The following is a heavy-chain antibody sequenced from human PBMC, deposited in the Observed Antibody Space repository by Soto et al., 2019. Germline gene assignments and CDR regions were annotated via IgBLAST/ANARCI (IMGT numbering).Heavy chain of an antibody. Sequence: EVQLLESGGGLVQPGGSLRLSCAASGFTFSSYAMNWVRQAPGKGLEWVSVISGSGGSTYYADSVKGRFTISRDNSKNKLYLQMNSLRAEDTAVYYCAKRTTGWYFDLWGRGTLVTVSS. CDR2: ISGSGGST. V-gene: IGHV3-23*01. J-gene: IGHJ2*01. CDR1: GFTFSSYA. CDR3: AKRTTGWYFDL.